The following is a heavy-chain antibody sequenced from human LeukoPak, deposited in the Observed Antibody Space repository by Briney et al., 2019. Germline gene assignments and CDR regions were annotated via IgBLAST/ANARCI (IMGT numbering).Heavy chain of an antibody. CDR3: TKDPDYDFWSGTLDY. D-gene: IGHD3-3*01. Sequence: PGGSLRLSCAASGFTFSSYGMHWVRQAPGKGLEWVAFIRYDGSNKYYADSVKGRFTISRDSSKNTLYLQMNSLRAEDTAVYYCTKDPDYDFWSGTLDYWGQGTLVTVSS. V-gene: IGHV3-30*02. CDR2: IRYDGSNK. J-gene: IGHJ4*02. CDR1: GFTFSSYG.